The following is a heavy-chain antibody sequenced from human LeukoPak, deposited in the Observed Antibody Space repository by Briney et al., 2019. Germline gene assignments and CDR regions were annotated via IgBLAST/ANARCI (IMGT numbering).Heavy chain of an antibody. CDR2: ISAYNGNT. CDR1: GYTFTNYG. V-gene: IGHV1-18*01. Sequence: ASVKVSCKTSGYTFTNYGISWVRQAPGQGLEWMGWISAYNGNTNYAQKLQGRVTMTTDTSTSTAYMELRSLRSDDTAVYYCARAEGYGSGSYSYPDYWGQGTLVTVSS. CDR3: ARAEGYGSGSYSYPDY. D-gene: IGHD3-10*01. J-gene: IGHJ4*02.